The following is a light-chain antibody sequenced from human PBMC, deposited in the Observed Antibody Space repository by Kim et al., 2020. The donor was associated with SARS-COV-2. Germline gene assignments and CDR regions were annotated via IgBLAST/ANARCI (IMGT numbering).Light chain of an antibody. CDR2: LGS. J-gene: IGKJ4*01. CDR1: QSLLHINGYNY. V-gene: IGKV2-28*01. CDR3: MQALQTPAT. Sequence: DIVMTQSPLSLPVTPGEPASISCRSSQSLLHINGYNYLDWYLQKPGQSPQLLIYLGSNRASGVPDRFSGSGSGTDFTLKISRVEAEDVGVYYCMQALQTPATFGGGTKVDIK.